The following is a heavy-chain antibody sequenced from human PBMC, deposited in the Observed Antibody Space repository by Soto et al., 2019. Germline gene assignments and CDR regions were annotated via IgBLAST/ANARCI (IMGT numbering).Heavy chain of an antibody. V-gene: IGHV3-23*01. CDR2: ISGSGGST. Sequence: GGSLRLSCAASGFTFSSYAMSWVRQAPGKGLERVSAISGSGGSTYYADSVKGRFTISRDNSKNTLYLQMNSLRAEDTAVYYCAKAAIVVVVAAILGWGQGTLVTVSS. J-gene: IGHJ4*02. CDR1: GFTFSSYA. CDR3: AKAAIVVVVAAILG. D-gene: IGHD2-15*01.